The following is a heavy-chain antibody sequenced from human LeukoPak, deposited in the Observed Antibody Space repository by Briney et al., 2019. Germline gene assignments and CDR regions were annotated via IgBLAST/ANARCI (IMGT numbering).Heavy chain of an antibody. J-gene: IGHJ1*01. D-gene: IGHD6-13*01. CDR2: ISGSGGST. CDR3: AKSRRQLVGYFQH. V-gene: IGHV3-23*01. CDR1: GFTFSSSA. Sequence: PGGSLRLSCAASGFTFSSSAMSWVRLAPGKGLEWVSGISGSGGSTYYADSVKGRFTISRDNSKNTLYLQMNSLRAEDTAVYYCAKSRRQLVGYFQHWGQGTLVTVSS.